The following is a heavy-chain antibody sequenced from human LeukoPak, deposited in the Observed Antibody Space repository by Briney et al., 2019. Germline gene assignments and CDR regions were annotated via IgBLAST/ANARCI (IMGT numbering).Heavy chain of an antibody. J-gene: IGHJ5*02. CDR1: GFTFDDYG. CDR2: INWNGGST. CDR3: ARDSKIAAAGDHNNWFDP. Sequence: PGGSLRLSCAASGFTFDDYGMSWVRQAAGKGLEWVSGINWNGGSTGYADSVKGRFTISRDNAKNSLYLQMNSLRAEDTALYHCARDSKIAAAGDHNNWFDPWGQGTLVTVSS. D-gene: IGHD6-13*01. V-gene: IGHV3-20*01.